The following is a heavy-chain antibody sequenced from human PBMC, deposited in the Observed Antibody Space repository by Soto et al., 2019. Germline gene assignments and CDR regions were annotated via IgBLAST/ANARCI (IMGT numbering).Heavy chain of an antibody. J-gene: IGHJ4*02. Sequence: QVQLQESGPGPVKPSETLSLTCTVSGGSVSSGSYYWSWIRQPPGKGLEWIGYIYYSGSTNYNPSLKSRVTISVDTSKNQFSLKLSSVTAADTAVYYCARDRWGSYFTTGIDYWGQGTLVTVSS. CDR2: IYYSGST. V-gene: IGHV4-61*01. CDR1: GGSVSSGSYY. D-gene: IGHD1-26*01. CDR3: ARDRWGSYFTTGIDY.